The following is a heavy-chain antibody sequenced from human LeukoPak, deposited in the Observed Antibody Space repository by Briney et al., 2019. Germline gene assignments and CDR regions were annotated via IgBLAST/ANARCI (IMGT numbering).Heavy chain of an antibody. J-gene: IGHJ4*02. V-gene: IGHV1-24*01. CDR1: VYTLTELA. Sequence: GASVTVSFMFSVYTLTELAMHWVRQARGKGGEGVGVFDPEDGETIYAHKFQGRVTMTEDTTTDTAYMELSSLRSEDTAVYYCATDKNRSSSSEGIDFWGQGTLVTVYS. CDR3: ATDKNRSSSSEGIDF. D-gene: IGHD6-6*01. CDR2: FDPEDGET.